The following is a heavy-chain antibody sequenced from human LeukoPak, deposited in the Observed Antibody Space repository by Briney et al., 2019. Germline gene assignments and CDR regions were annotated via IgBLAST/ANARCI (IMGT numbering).Heavy chain of an antibody. CDR3: AKVSNVAVWYSGSGDYYYMDV. J-gene: IGHJ6*03. V-gene: IGHV4-59*01. CDR1: GGSLTNYY. CDR2: IYYSGST. Sequence: SETLSLTCTVSGGSLTNYYWSWIRQPPGKGLDWIGHIYYSGSTSYNPSLKSRVTISLDTSKNQFSLKVISVTAADTAVYYCAKVSNVAVWYSGSGDYYYMDVWGKGTTVTISS. D-gene: IGHD1-26*01.